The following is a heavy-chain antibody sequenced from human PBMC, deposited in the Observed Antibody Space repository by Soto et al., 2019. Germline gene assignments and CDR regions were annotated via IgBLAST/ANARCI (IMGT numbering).Heavy chain of an antibody. D-gene: IGHD2-8*01. V-gene: IGHV3-23*01. CDR2: VGGSDTDK. CDR3: AKDATAVNGVWDPFVM. J-gene: IGHJ3*02. Sequence: ELQLLESGGGVVQPGGSLRLSCAASGFTFSAYAMSWVRQAPGKGLQWVSGVGGSDTDKHYADSVRGRFTVSRDNSKNTLYLQMNSLRADDTAVYYCAKDATAVNGVWDPFVMWGQGTEVTVSS. CDR1: GFTFSAYA.